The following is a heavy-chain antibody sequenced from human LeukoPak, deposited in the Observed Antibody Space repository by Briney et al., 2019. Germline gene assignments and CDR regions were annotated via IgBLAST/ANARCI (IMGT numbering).Heavy chain of an antibody. Sequence: GGSLRLSCAASEFTFSSYWMSWVRQAPGKGLEWVANIKQDGGQIYYLDSVKGRFTVSRGNAKNSLYLQMNSLRAEDTAVYYCARLGARQMLEYWGQGTLVTVSS. D-gene: IGHD4-17*01. CDR3: ARLGARQMLEY. V-gene: IGHV3-7*01. J-gene: IGHJ4*02. CDR1: EFTFSSYW. CDR2: IKQDGGQI.